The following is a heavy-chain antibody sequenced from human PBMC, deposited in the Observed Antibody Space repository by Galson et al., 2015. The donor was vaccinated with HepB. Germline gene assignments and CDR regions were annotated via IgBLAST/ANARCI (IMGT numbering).Heavy chain of an antibody. J-gene: IGHJ6*02. CDR3: ARESSGWAYYYYYGMDV. D-gene: IGHD6-19*01. V-gene: IGHV3-30-3*01. Sequence: SCKASGGTFSSYAMHWVRQAPGKGLEWVAVISYDGSNKYYADSVKGRFTISRDNSKNTLYLQMNSLRAEDTAVYYCARESSGWAYYYYYGMDVWGQGTTVTVSS. CDR1: GGTFSSYA. CDR2: ISYDGSNK.